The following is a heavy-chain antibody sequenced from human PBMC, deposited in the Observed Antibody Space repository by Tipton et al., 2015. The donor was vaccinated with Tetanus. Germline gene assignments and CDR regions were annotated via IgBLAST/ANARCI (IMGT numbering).Heavy chain of an antibody. J-gene: IGHJ4*02. CDR3: VRDGGSSGWLAY. CDR2: ISGGDT. D-gene: IGHD6-19*01. V-gene: IGHV3-23*01. CDR1: GFPFDKYA. Sequence: SLRLSCTASGFPFDKYAMNWVRQAPGKGLEWVSGISGGDTYYVDSVKGRFSISRDNAKNTLYLQMNSLRVEDTAVYYCVRDGGSSGWLAYWGQGTLVTVSS.